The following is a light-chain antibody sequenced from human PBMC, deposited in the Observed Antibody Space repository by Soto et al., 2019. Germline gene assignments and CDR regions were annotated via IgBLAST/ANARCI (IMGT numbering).Light chain of an antibody. V-gene: IGKV1-33*01. J-gene: IGKJ2*01. CDR3: LQYANVPYP. CDR2: DAS. CDR1: QDISKH. Sequence: DIQMTQSPSSLSASVGARVTITCQASQDISKHLKWYQQKPGKAPKLLLYDASNLETGVRSSFSGSGTWSSFTVTISSLQPEDMATYYCLQYANVPYPFGQGTKRVIK.